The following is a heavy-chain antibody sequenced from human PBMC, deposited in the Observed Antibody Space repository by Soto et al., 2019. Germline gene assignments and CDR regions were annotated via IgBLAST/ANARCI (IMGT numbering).Heavy chain of an antibody. D-gene: IGHD6-13*01. CDR1: GYSISSSNW. J-gene: IGHJ2*01. CDR2: IYYSGST. Sequence: QVQLQESGPGLVKPSDTLSLTCAVSGYSISSSNWWGWIRQPPGKGLEWIGYIYYSGSTYYNPSLKSRVTMSVDTSKNQFSLKLSSVTAVDTAVYYCARIVQGPHISWYAKDWYFDLWGRGTLVTVSS. CDR3: ARIVQGPHISWYAKDWYFDL. V-gene: IGHV4-28*01.